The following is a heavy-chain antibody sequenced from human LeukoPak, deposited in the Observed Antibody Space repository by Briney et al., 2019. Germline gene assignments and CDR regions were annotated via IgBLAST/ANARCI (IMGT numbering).Heavy chain of an antibody. Sequence: GGSLRLSCAASGFTFDDYAMHWVRQAPGKGLEWVSLISGDGGSTYYADSVKGRFTISRDNAKNSLYLQMNSLRAEDMALYYCARGYSYGYDESWFDPWGQGTLVTVSS. V-gene: IGHV3-43*02. CDR3: ARGYSYGYDESWFDP. CDR2: ISGDGGST. J-gene: IGHJ5*02. D-gene: IGHD5-18*01. CDR1: GFTFDDYA.